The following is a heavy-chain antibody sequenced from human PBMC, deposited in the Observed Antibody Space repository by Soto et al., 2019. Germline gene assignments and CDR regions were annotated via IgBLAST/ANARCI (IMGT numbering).Heavy chain of an antibody. J-gene: IGHJ6*02. CDR3: ARGNPFSYAGFDV. CDR2: MNAKSGDT. Sequence: ASVKVSCKASGYTFSGFDINWLRQAAGQGPEWMGWMNAKSGDTFSAQRLQGKFNMTWDTSLSTAYMEVGSLTSDDAAIYYCARGNPFSYAGFDVWGQGTTVTVSS. D-gene: IGHD3-10*01. V-gene: IGHV1-8*01. CDR1: GYTFSGFD.